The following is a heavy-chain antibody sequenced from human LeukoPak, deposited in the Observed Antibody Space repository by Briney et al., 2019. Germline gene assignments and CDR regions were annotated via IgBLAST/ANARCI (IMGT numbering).Heavy chain of an antibody. CDR3: ARGKGDYYDSSGLYYFDY. CDR2: IYYSGST. V-gene: IGHV4-30-4*08. CDR1: GGSISSGGYY. J-gene: IGHJ4*02. Sequence: SETLSLTCTVSGGSISSGGYYWSWIRQHPGKGLEWIGYIYYSGSTYYNPSLKSRVTISVDTSKNQFSLNLSSVTAADTAVYYCARGKGDYYDSSGLYYFDYWGQGTLVTVSS. D-gene: IGHD3-22*01.